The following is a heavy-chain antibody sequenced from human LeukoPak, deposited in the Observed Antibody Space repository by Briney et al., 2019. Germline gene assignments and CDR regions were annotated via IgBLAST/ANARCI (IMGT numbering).Heavy chain of an antibody. J-gene: IGHJ4*02. CDR2: IKSDGSTT. CDR1: GFTFSTYW. D-gene: IGHD6-13*01. V-gene: IGHV3-74*01. Sequence: GGSLRLPCAASGFTFSTYWMHWVRQAPGKGLVWVSRIKSDGSTTSYADSVKGRFTISRDNAKNTLYLQMNSLRAEDTAVYYCASSWSFTNWGQGTLVTVSS. CDR3: ASSWSFTN.